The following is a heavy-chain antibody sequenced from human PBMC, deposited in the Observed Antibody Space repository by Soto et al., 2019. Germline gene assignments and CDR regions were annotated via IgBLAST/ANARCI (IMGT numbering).Heavy chain of an antibody. CDR1: GGSVSSGSYY. CDR2: IYYSGST. D-gene: IGHD6-6*01. CDR3: ASVGGSSADYYYSGMDV. V-gene: IGHV4-61*01. J-gene: IGHJ6*02. Sequence: QVQLQESGPGLVKPSETLSLTCTVSGGSVSSGSYYWSWIRQPPGKGLEWIGYIYYSGSTNYNPSLKRRVTISVDTSKNQSAPKLSSVTAADTAVYYCASVGGSSADYYYSGMDVWGQGTTVTVSS.